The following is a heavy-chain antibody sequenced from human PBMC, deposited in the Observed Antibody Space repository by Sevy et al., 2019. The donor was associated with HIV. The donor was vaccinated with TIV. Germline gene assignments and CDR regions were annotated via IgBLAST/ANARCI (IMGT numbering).Heavy chain of an antibody. J-gene: IGHJ4*02. D-gene: IGHD1-26*01. CDR2: ISTNGGRT. Sequence: GGSLRLSCSASGFTFSNYAMHWVRLASGKGLEFVSGISTNGGRTYYADSVKGRFTISRDNSKNTLYLQMSSLRVEDTAVFYCVKDSIVGSGGTILPDYFDYWGQGTLVTVSS. CDR1: GFTFSNYA. V-gene: IGHV3-64D*06. CDR3: VKDSIVGSGGTILPDYFDY.